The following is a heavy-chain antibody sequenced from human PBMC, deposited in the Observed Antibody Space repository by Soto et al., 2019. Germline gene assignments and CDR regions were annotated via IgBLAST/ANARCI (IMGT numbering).Heavy chain of an antibody. CDR3: ARDYDILTGYYGLGH. D-gene: IGHD3-9*01. CDR1: GGSISSGGYS. J-gene: IGHJ4*02. V-gene: IGHV4-30-2*01. CDR2: IYHSGST. Sequence: SETLSLTCAVSGGSISSGGYSWNWIRQPPGKGLEWIGYIYHSGSTLYNPSLKSRVTISVDKSKNQFSLKLSSVTAADTAVYYCARDYDILTGYYGLGHWGQGTLVTVSS.